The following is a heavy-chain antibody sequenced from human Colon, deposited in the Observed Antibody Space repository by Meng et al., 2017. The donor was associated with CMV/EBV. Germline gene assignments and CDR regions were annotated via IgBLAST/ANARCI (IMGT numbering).Heavy chain of an antibody. CDR1: GSPFSSYV. V-gene: IGHV1-18*01. CDR3: ARAREVGYSAYDYYDF. J-gene: IGHJ4*02. Sequence: SGSPFSSYVISWVRQAPGQGLEWMGWISTYNGNTDYAQKFQGRVTMTTDTLTSTAYMELTSLKSDDTAVFYCARAREVGYSAYDYYDFWGQGTLVTVSS. D-gene: IGHD5-12*01. CDR2: ISTYNGNT.